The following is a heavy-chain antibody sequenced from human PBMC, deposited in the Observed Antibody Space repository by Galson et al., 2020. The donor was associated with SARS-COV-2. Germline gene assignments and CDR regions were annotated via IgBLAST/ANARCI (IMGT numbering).Heavy chain of an antibody. Sequence: KMSGPTLVKPTQTLTLTCTFSGFSLSTSGVGVGWIRQPPGKALEWLALIYWDDDKRYSPFLKSRLTITKDTSKNQVVLTMTNMDPVDTATYYCAHAPTLLWFGESVRDYGMDVWGQGTTVTVSS. V-gene: IGHV2-5*02. D-gene: IGHD3-10*01. J-gene: IGHJ6*02. CDR1: GFSLSTSGVG. CDR2: IYWDDDK. CDR3: AHAPTLLWFGESVRDYGMDV.